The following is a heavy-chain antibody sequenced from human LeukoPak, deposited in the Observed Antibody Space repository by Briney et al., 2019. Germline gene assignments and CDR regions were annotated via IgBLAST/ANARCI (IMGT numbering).Heavy chain of an antibody. CDR2: IFASGSTT. CDR3: AKKAQYNGNYPLDY. V-gene: IGHV3-23*05. J-gene: IGHJ4*02. CDR1: GFTFSGYA. D-gene: IGHD1-26*01. Sequence: GGSLRLSCAASGFTFSGYAMNWVRQAPGKGLEWVSLIFASGSTTKYADSVKGRFTISRDNSKNTLYLQMNSLRAEDTALYFCAKKAQYNGNYPLDYWGQGTLVTVSS.